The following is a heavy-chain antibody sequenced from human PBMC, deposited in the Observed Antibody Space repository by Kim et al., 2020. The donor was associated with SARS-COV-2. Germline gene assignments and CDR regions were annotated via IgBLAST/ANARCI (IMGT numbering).Heavy chain of an antibody. Sequence: GGSLRLSCAASGFTFSSYSMNWVRQAPGKGLEWVSSISSGSTYIYYADSVKGRFTISRDNAKNSLYLQMNSLRAEDTAVYYCARESKYQLLSFDYWGQGTLVTVSS. D-gene: IGHD2-2*01. V-gene: IGHV3-21*01. CDR1: GFTFSSYS. CDR2: ISSGSTYI. J-gene: IGHJ4*02. CDR3: ARESKYQLLSFDY.